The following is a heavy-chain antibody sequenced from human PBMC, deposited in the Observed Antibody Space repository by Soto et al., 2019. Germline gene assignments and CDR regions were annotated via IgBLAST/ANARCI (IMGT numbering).Heavy chain of an antibody. Sequence: PGGSLRLSCAASGFTVSSYAMHWVRQAPCKGLEWVALISYDGSNRYYADSVKGRFTISRDNSKNTLYLQMNSLRAEDTAVYYCARDRADSSSWYISYYFDYWGQGTLVTVSS. D-gene: IGHD6-13*01. V-gene: IGHV3-30-3*01. CDR3: ARDRADSSSWYISYYFDY. CDR2: ISYDGSNR. J-gene: IGHJ4*02. CDR1: GFTVSSYA.